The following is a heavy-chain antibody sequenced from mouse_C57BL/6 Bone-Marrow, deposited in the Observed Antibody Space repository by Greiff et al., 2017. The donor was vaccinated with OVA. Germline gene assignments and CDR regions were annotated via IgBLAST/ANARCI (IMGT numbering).Heavy chain of an antibody. D-gene: IGHD2-4*01. V-gene: IGHV1-19*01. Sequence: VQLQQSGPVLVKPGASVKMSCKASGYTFTDYYMTWVKQSHGKSLEWIGDINPYNGGTSYNQKFKGKATLTVDKSSNTAYMELNSLTSEDSAVYDCARGICCDYGHDVWGTGTTVTVSS. J-gene: IGHJ1*03. CDR3: ARGICCDYGHDV. CDR1: GYTFTDYY. CDR2: INPYNGGT.